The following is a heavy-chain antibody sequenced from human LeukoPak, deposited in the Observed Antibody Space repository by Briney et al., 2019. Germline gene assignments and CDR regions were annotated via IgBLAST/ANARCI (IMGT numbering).Heavy chain of an antibody. CDR2: IYYSGST. Sequence: SETLSLTCTVPGGSISSSSYYWGWIRQPPGKGLEWIGSIYYSGSTYYNPSLKSRVTISVDTSKNQFSLKLSSVTAADTAVYYCARQQYTQWLVPSNWFDPWGQGTLVTVSS. D-gene: IGHD6-19*01. J-gene: IGHJ5*02. CDR1: GGSISSSSYY. V-gene: IGHV4-39*01. CDR3: ARQQYTQWLVPSNWFDP.